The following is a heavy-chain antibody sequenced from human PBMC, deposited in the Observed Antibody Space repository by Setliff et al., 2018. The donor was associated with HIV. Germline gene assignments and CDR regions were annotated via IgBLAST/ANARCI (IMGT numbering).Heavy chain of an antibody. Sequence: PSETLSLTCTVSGGSISSYYWSWIRQPPGKGLEWIGYIYTSGSTNYNPSLKSRVTISVDTSKNQFSPKLSSVTAADTAVYYCARQYSSSSSAFDIWGQGTMVTVSS. CDR1: GGSISSYY. CDR3: ARQYSSSSSAFDI. J-gene: IGHJ3*02. V-gene: IGHV4-4*09. CDR2: IYTSGST. D-gene: IGHD6-6*01.